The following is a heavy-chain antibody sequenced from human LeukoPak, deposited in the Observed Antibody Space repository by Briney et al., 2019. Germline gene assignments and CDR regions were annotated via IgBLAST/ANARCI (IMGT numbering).Heavy chain of an antibody. CDR2: ISSNGGST. Sequence: GVSLRLSCAASGFTFSSYAMHWVRQAPGKGLEYVSAISSNGGSTYYANSVKGRFTISRDNSKNTLYLQMGSLRAEDTAVYYCATCWGFAGDYWGQGILVTVSS. CDR1: GFTFSSYA. D-gene: IGHD7-27*01. V-gene: IGHV3-64*01. CDR3: ATCWGFAGDY. J-gene: IGHJ4*02.